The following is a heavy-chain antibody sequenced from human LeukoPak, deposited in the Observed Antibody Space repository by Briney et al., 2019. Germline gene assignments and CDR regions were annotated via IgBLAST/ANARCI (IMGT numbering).Heavy chain of an antibody. CDR2: ISGSGGST. CDR1: GFTFSSYA. D-gene: IGHD3-10*01. J-gene: IGHJ4*02. V-gene: IGHV3-23*01. Sequence: PGGSLRLSCAASGFTFSSYAMSWVRQAPGKGLEWVSTISGSGGSTYYADSVKGRFTISRDNSNNTLYLQLDSLRAEDTAVYYCATRAAGSGTYDFDYWGQRTLVTVSS. CDR3: ATRAAGSGTYDFDY.